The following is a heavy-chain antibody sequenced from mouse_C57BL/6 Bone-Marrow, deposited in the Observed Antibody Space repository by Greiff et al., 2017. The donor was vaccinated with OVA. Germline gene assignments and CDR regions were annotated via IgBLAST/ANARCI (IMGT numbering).Heavy chain of an antibody. CDR1: GYSFTSYY. Sequence: QVQLQQSGPELVKPGASVKISCKASGYSFTSYYIHWVKQRPGQGLEWIGWIYPGSGNTKYNEKFKGKATLTADTSSSTAYMQLSSLTSEDSAVYYCARARNYGVAYWGQGTLVTVSA. V-gene: IGHV1-66*01. CDR3: ARARNYGVAY. CDR2: IYPGSGNT. J-gene: IGHJ3*01. D-gene: IGHD2-1*01.